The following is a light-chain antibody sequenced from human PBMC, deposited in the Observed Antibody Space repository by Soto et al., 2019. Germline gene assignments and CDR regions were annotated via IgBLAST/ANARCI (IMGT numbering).Light chain of an antibody. J-gene: IGKJ1*01. CDR1: QSVSSN. Sequence: EIVMTQSPATLSVSPGESPTLSSRASQSVSSNLAWYQQKPGQAPRLLIYGASTRATGIPARFSGSGSGTEFTLTISSLQSEDFAVYYCQQYNNWPRAFGQGAKVEIK. CDR3: QQYNNWPRA. V-gene: IGKV3-15*01. CDR2: GAS.